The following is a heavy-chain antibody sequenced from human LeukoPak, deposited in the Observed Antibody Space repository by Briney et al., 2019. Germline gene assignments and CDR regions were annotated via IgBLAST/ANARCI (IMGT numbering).Heavy chain of an antibody. V-gene: IGHV3-30*03. CDR1: GFTFSSYG. CDR2: ISYDGSNK. D-gene: IGHD3-22*01. Sequence: GGSLRLSCAASGFTFSSYGMHWVRQAPGKGLGWVAVISYDGSNKYYADSVKGRFTISRDNAKNSLYLQMNSLRAEDTAVYYCARVGYDAFDIWGQGTMVTVSS. CDR3: ARVGYDAFDI. J-gene: IGHJ3*02.